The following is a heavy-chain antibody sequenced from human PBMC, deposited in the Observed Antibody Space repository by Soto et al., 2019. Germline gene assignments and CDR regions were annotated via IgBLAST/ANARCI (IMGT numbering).Heavy chain of an antibody. D-gene: IGHD3-16*01. CDR3: YGSWGN. V-gene: IGHV4-59*01. CDR2: IYDSGTA. J-gene: IGHJ4*02. CDR1: GGSISSYY. Sequence: PSETLSLTCTVSGGSISSYYWSWIRQPPGKGLEWIGHIYDSGTANYNPSLKSRVTISVDTSKNQFSLNLSSVTAADTAMYYCYGSWGNWGQGTRVTVS.